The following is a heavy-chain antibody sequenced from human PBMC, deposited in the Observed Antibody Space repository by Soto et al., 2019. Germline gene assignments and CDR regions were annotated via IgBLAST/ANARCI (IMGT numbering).Heavy chain of an antibody. CDR2: IISVGSST. D-gene: IGHD2-15*01. CDR1: GFTLISYW. V-gene: IGHV3-74*01. J-gene: IGHJ4*02. Sequence: EVQLVESGGGLVQPGGSWGLSCAPSGFTLISYWMPWVGKAQGKGRLWVSRIISVGSSTGYAASVKGRFTTSRDNAQNTLYLQMNSLRAEDTAVYYCVRTSLVVAAATREDYWGQGTLVTVSS. CDR3: VRTSLVVAAATREDY.